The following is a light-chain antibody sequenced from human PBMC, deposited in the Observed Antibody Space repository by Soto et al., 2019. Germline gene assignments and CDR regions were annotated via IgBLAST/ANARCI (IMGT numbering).Light chain of an antibody. V-gene: IGKV3-20*01. CDR1: ESVASSY. Sequence: EIVLTQSPGTLSLSPGEGATLSCRASESVASSYLAWYQQIPGQAPRLLIYGASSRATGIPDRFSGSGSGTDFTLTITRLQPEDFAVYYCQQYGRSPWT. CDR2: GAS. CDR3: QQYGRSPWT. J-gene: IGKJ1*01.